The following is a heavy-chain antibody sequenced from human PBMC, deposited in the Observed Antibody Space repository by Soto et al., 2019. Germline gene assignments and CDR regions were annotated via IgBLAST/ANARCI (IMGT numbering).Heavy chain of an antibody. CDR2: ISSSSSYI. V-gene: IGHV3-21*01. Sequence: RRSLRLSCAASGFTFSSYSMNWVRQAPGKGLEWVSSISSSSSYIYYADSVKGRFTISRDNAKNSLYLQMNSLRAEDTAVYYCASPVEYSTSSVDLHIHSWGEGTLITV. D-gene: IGHD6-6*01. CDR3: ASPVEYSTSSVDLHIHS. J-gene: IGHJ4*02. CDR1: GFTFSSYS.